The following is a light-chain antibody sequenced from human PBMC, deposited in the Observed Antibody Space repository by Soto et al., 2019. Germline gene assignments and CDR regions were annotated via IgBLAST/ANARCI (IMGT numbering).Light chain of an antibody. Sequence: DIVMTQSPNSLTVSLGERATINCKSSQSLLSSSNNLNYLAWFQQKPGQAPKLLISSASTRYSGVPDRFSGSASGTDFTLTICSLQVEDVAVYYCQQYYNSPITFGPGTKLEIK. J-gene: IGKJ3*01. CDR1: QSLLSSSNNLNY. CDR2: SAS. CDR3: QQYYNSPIT. V-gene: IGKV4-1*01.